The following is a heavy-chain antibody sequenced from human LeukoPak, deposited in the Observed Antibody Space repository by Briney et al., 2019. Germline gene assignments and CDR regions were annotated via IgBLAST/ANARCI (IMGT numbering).Heavy chain of an antibody. CDR1: GFPFSDYW. V-gene: IGHV3-7*01. CDR2: IKQDGSEK. D-gene: IGHD1-1*01. CDR3: ASLGN. J-gene: IGHJ4*02. Sequence: GGSLRLSCAASGFPFSDYWMNWVRQAAGKGLGWVANIKQDGSEKFYVDSVKGRFTISRDNAKNSLFLQMNSLRADDTAVYYCASLGNWGQGTLVTVSS.